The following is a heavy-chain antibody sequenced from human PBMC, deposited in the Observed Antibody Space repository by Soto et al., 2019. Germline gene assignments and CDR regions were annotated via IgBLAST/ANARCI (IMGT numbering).Heavy chain of an antibody. D-gene: IGHD3-9*01. CDR3: AEDRCDILPGYPIQYGMDV. V-gene: IGHV3-23*01. CDR2: FSGSGDNT. CDR1: GFTFSSYA. Sequence: GGSLRLSCAASGFTFSSYAMSWVRQAPGKGLEWVSSFSGSGDNTDYADSVKGRFTISRDNSKNTLYMQMNSLRAEDTAVYYCAEDRCDILPGYPIQYGMDVWGQGTTVTVSS. J-gene: IGHJ6*02.